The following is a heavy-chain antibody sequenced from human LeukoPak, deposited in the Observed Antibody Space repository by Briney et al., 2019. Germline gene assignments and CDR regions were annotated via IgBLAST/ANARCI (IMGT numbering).Heavy chain of an antibody. CDR3: ARDGIAARRPFDY. V-gene: IGHV3-30*02. J-gene: IGHJ4*02. Sequence: GGSLRLSCAASGFTFSSYGMHWVRQAPGKGLEWEAFIRYDGSNKYYADSVKGRFTISRDNSKNTLYLKMNSLRAEDTAVYYCARDGIAARRPFDYWGQGTLVTVSS. CDR2: IRYDGSNK. D-gene: IGHD6-6*01. CDR1: GFTFSSYG.